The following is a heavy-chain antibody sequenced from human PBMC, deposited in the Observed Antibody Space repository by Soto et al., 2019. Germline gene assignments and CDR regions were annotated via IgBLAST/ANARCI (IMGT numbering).Heavy chain of an antibody. Sequence: LXLSCAASRFSFSGYWMHWVRQAPGKGLEWLSRTNNDGSMTTYADSVRGRFTSLRDNAKNTLYLQMTSLRVEDTAVYYCAREMATISLGAFDIWGQGTMVTV. CDR1: RFSFSGYW. V-gene: IGHV3-74*01. D-gene: IGHD5-12*01. J-gene: IGHJ3*02. CDR3: AREMATISLGAFDI. CDR2: TNNDGSMT.